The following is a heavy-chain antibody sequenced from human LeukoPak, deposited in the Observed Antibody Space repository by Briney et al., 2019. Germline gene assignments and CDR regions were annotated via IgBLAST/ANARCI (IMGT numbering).Heavy chain of an antibody. D-gene: IGHD1-20*01. Sequence: SETLSLTCTVSGGSISSGGYYWSWIRQHPGKGLEWIGYIYYSGSTYYNPSLKSRVTISIDTSKNQFSLKLNSVTAADTAVYYCAKHSNWNAGVDWFDPWGQGTLVTVSS. J-gene: IGHJ5*02. CDR3: AKHSNWNAGVDWFDP. CDR1: GGSISSGGYY. CDR2: IYYSGST. V-gene: IGHV4-31*03.